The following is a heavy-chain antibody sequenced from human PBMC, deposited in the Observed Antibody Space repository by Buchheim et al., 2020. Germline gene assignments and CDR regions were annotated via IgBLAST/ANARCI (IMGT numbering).Heavy chain of an antibody. CDR2: IYYSGSI. Sequence: QVQLQESGPVLVKPSETLSLTCTVSGGSISSYSLSWIRQPPGKGLEWIGYIYYSGSINYNPSLKSRVTIPVDTSKNQFSLKLSSVTAAETAVYYCATLAMIVGSAFDPWGKGTL. CDR3: ATLAMIVGSAFDP. CDR1: GGSISSYS. D-gene: IGHD3-22*01. V-gene: IGHV4-59*01. J-gene: IGHJ5*02.